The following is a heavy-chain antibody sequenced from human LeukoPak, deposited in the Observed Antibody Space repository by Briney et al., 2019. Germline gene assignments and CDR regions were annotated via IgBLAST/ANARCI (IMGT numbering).Heavy chain of an antibody. CDR1: GFTFSSYS. D-gene: IGHD3-16*01. Sequence: GGSLRLSCAASGFTFSSYSMNWVRQAPGKGLEWVSSISSSSSYIYYADSVKGRFTISRDNAKNSLYLQMNSLRAEDTAVYYCAREPPSSYLRLGEYHPGVYWGQGTLVTVSS. V-gene: IGHV3-21*01. J-gene: IGHJ4*02. CDR3: AREPPSSYLRLGEYHPGVY. CDR2: ISSSSSYI.